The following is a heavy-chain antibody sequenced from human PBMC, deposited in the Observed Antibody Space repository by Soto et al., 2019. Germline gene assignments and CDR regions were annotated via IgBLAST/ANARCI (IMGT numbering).Heavy chain of an antibody. CDR2: IYYSGST. D-gene: IGHD6-6*01. CDR3: ARDRPLRAARPYYGMDV. V-gene: IGHV4-31*03. CDR1: VGSISSGGYY. Sequence: QVQLQESGPGLVKPSQTLSLTCTVSVGSISSGGYYWSWIRQHPGNGLEWIGYIYYSGSTYYNPSLKSRVTISVDTSKNQFSLKLSSVTAADTAVYYCARDRPLRAARPYYGMDVWGQGTTVTVSS. J-gene: IGHJ6*02.